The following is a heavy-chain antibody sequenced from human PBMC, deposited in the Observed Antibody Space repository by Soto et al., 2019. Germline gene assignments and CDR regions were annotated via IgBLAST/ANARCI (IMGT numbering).Heavy chain of an antibody. J-gene: IGHJ4*02. CDR1: GYTFTSYD. CDR2: LKPNSGNT. CDR3: ARGLGTTEFCGSYYKFFDY. D-gene: IGHD3-10*01. V-gene: IGHV1-8*01. Sequence: ASVKVSCKASGYTFTSYDFNWVRQATGQGLEWVGWLKPNSGNTGYAQKFQGRVTMTRNTSISTAYMELSSLRSEDTAIYYCARGLGTTEFCGSYYKFFDYWGQGIPVTV.